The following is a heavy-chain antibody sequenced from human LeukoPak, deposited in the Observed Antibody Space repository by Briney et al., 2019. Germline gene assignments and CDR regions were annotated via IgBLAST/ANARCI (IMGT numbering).Heavy chain of an antibody. D-gene: IGHD5-18*01. Sequence: PSETLSLTCTVSGGSISSGGYYWSWIRQHPGKGLEWIGYIYYSGSTYYNPSLKSRVTISVDTSKNQFSLKLSSVTAADTAVYYCARRIQLWLILAFDIWGQGTMVTVSS. V-gene: IGHV4-31*03. CDR1: GGSISSGGYY. J-gene: IGHJ3*02. CDR3: ARRIQLWLILAFDI. CDR2: IYYSGST.